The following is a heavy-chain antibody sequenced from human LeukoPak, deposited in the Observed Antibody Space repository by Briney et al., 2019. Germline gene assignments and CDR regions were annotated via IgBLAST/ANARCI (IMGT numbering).Heavy chain of an antibody. CDR3: AKDIRSPGAAAGTGWFDP. D-gene: IGHD6-13*01. Sequence: GGPLRLSCAASGFTFSSYAMSWVRQAPGKGLEWVSAISGSGGSTYYADSVKGRFTISRDNSKNTLYLQMNSLRAEDTAVYYCAKDIRSPGAAAGTGWFDPWGQGTLVTVSS. CDR2: ISGSGGST. J-gene: IGHJ5*02. CDR1: GFTFSSYA. V-gene: IGHV3-23*01.